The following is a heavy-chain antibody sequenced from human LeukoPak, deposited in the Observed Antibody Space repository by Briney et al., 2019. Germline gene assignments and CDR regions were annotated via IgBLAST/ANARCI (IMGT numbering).Heavy chain of an antibody. CDR3: ARQETSGSKVYRQFDY. D-gene: IGHD6-19*01. V-gene: IGHV5-51*01. J-gene: IGHJ4*02. CDR1: GYSFTSYW. Sequence: GESLKISCKGSGYSFTSYWIGLVRQMPGKGLEWMGIIYPGDSDTRYSPSFQGQVTMSADNSISTAYLQWSSLKASDTAMYHCARQETSGSKVYRQFDYWGQGTLVTVSS. CDR2: IYPGDSDT.